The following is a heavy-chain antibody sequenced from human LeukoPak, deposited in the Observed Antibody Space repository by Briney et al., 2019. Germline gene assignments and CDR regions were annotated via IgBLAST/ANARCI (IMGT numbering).Heavy chain of an antibody. CDR1: GYTFTGYY. CDR2: INPNSGGT. Sequence: ASVKVSCKASGYTFTGYYMHWVRQAPGQGLEWMGRINPNSGGTNYAQKFQGRVTMTRDTSISTAYMELSRLRSDDTAVYYCARGIAVAGTAKDYWGQGTLITVSS. CDR3: ARGIAVAGTAKDY. D-gene: IGHD6-19*01. J-gene: IGHJ4*02. V-gene: IGHV1-2*06.